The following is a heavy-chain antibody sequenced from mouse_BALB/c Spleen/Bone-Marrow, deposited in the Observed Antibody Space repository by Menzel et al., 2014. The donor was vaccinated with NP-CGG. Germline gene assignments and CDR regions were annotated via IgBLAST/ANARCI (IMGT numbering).Heavy chain of an antibody. CDR1: GFSFSNYW. D-gene: IGHD2-4*01. CDR3: SRDYDDAMDY. V-gene: IGHV6-6*02. CDR2: IRLKSNNYAT. Sequence: EVKLVESGGGLAQPGGSMKLSCVASGFSFSNYWMNWVRQSPEKGLEWVAEIRLKSNNYATHYAESVKGRFSISRDDSKSSVYLQMNNLGAEDTGIYYCSRDYDDAMDYWGQGTSVTVSS. J-gene: IGHJ4*01.